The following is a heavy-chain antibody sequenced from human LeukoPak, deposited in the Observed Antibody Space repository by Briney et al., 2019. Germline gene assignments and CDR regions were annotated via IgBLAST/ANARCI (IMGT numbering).Heavy chain of an antibody. CDR1: GDSISGYY. CDR3: ARRNLSSGWYRDDF. CDR2: IYDSGST. Sequence: PSETLSLTCTVSGDSISGYYWSWIRQPPGKGLEWIGYIYDSGSTSYSPSLNGRVTISIDASKNQFSLKLSSVTAADTAVYYCARRNLSSGWYRDDFWGQGTLVTVSS. V-gene: IGHV4-59*01. J-gene: IGHJ4*02. D-gene: IGHD6-19*01.